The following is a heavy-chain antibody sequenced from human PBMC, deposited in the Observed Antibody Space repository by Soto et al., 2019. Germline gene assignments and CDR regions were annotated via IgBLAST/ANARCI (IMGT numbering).Heavy chain of an antibody. CDR3: ARSCGGDCYSLGY. CDR2: IYYSGST. D-gene: IGHD2-21*02. V-gene: IGHV4-30-4*01. CDR1: GGSISSGDYY. J-gene: IGHJ4*02. Sequence: PSETLSLTCTVSGGSISSGDYYWSWIRQPPGKGLEWIGYIYYSGSTYYNPSLKSRVTISVDTSKNQFSLKLSSVTAADTAVYYCARSCGGDCYSLGYWGQGTLVTVSS.